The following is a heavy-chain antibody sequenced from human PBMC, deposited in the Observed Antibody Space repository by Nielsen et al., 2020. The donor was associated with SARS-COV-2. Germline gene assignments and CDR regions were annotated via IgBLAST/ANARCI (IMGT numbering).Heavy chain of an antibody. J-gene: IGHJ3*02. CDR2: IYYSGST. V-gene: IGHV4-59*12. D-gene: IGHD1-20*01. Sequence: SETLSLTCTVSGGSISSYYWSWIRQPPGKGLEWIGYIYYSGSTNYNPSLKSRVTISVDTSKNQFSLKLSSVTAADTAVYYCARALYNWNARRAFDIWGQGTMVTVSS. CDR1: GGSISSYY. CDR3: ARALYNWNARRAFDI.